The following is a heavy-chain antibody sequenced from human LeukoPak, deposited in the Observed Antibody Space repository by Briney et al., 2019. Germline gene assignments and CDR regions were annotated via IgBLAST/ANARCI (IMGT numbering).Heavy chain of an antibody. CDR3: ARASPYYDFWSGYYPSYYFDY. D-gene: IGHD3-3*01. CDR1: GGTFSSYA. V-gene: IGHV1-69*05. Sequence: ASEKVSCKASGGTFSSYAISWVRQAPGQGLEWMGGIIPIFGTANYAQKFQGRVTMTTDTSTSTAYMELRSLRSDDTAVYYCARASPYYDFWSGYYPSYYFDYWGQGTLVTVSS. CDR2: IIPIFGTA. J-gene: IGHJ4*02.